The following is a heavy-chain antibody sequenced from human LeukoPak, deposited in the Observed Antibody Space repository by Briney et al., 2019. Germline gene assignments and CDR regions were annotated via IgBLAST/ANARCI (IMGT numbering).Heavy chain of an antibody. CDR3: AREVGGGYYYDSSGYLDYFDY. D-gene: IGHD3-22*01. V-gene: IGHV4-34*01. J-gene: IGHJ4*02. Sequence: SETLSLTCAVYGGSFSGYYWSWIRQPPGKGLEWIGEINHSGSTNYNPSLKSRVTISVDTSKNQFSLKLSSVTAADTAVYYCAREVGGGYYYDSSGYLDYFDYWGQGTLVTVSS. CDR2: INHSGST. CDR1: GGSFSGYY.